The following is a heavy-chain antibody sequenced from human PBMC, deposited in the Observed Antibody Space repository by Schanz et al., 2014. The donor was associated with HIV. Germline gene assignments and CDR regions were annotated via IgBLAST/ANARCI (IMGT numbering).Heavy chain of an antibody. CDR1: GGSFSDSY. J-gene: IGHJ6*02. Sequence: QVLLQQWGAGLLKPSETLSLTCAVYGGSFSDSYWSWPRHPPGKGLEWLGYTYYSGSTYYNPSLKSRVTISLDTPKNQFSLKLNSVTAADTAVYYCARGRNGMGVWGPGTTVTVSS. V-gene: IGHV4-34*01. CDR2: TYYSGST. CDR3: ARGRNGMGV.